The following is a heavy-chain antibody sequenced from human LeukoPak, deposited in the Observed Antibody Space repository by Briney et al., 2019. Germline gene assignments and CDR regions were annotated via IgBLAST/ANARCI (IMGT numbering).Heavy chain of an antibody. CDR2: IYPGDSDT. D-gene: IGHD4-17*01. J-gene: IGHJ4*02. Sequence: GESLKISCKGSGYNFINYWIGWVRQMPGKGLEWMGIIYPGDSDTSYIPSFEGQVTISADKSSSTAYLQWSTLKAADTAMYYCARWGSTVTTSPLGYWGQGSLVTVSS. CDR3: ARWGSTVTTSPLGY. CDR1: GYNFINYW. V-gene: IGHV5-51*01.